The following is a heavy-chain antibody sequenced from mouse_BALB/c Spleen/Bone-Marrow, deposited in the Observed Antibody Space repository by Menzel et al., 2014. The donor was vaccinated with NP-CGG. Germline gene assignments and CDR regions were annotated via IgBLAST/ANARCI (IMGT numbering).Heavy chain of an antibody. V-gene: IGHV1S130*01. CDR3: ARGDKGDYFDY. CDR1: GYTFTSPW. Sequence: QVQLQQSGSVLVRPGASVKLSCKASGYTFTSPWMHWAKQRPGQGLEWIGEIHPNSGNTNYNEKFKGKATQTVDTSSSTAYVDLSSLTSEDSAVYYCARGDKGDYFDYWGQGTTLTVSS. CDR2: IHPNSGNT. J-gene: IGHJ2*01.